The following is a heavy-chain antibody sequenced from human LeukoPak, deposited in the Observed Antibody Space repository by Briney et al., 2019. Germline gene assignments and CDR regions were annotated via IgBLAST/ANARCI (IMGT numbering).Heavy chain of an antibody. CDR2: ISYDGSNK. J-gene: IGHJ4*02. D-gene: IGHD5-24*01. CDR1: GFTFSSYG. CDR3: AVKWGIRRDAYLPAGAD. V-gene: IGHV3-30*03. Sequence: SGGSLRLSCAASGFTFSSYGMHWVRQAPGKGLEWVAVISYDGSNKYYADSVKGRFTISRDNSKNTLYLQMDSLRAEDTAVYYCAVKWGIRRDAYLPAGADWGQGTLVIVSS.